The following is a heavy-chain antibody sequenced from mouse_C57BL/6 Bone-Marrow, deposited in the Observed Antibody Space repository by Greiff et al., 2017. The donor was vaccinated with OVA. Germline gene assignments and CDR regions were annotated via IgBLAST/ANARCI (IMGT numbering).Heavy chain of an antibody. CDR3: ATYGCSFAD. Sequence: QVQLQQSGPELVKPGASVKISCKASGYAFSSSWMNWVKQRPGKGLEWIGRIYPGDGDTNYNGKFKGKATLTADKSSSTAYMQLSSLTSEDSAVYFCATYGCSFADWGQGTLVTVSA. J-gene: IGHJ3*01. CDR1: GYAFSSSW. V-gene: IGHV1-82*01. CDR2: IYPGDGDT. D-gene: IGHD2-2*01.